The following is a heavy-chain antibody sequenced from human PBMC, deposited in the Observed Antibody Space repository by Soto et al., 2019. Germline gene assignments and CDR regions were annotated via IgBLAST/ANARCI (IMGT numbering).Heavy chain of an antibody. CDR1: GYTFTSYY. J-gene: IGHJ6*02. CDR2: INPSGGST. CDR3: ERTGRYARSRYYPHKSVLQDVLDG. V-gene: IGHV1-46*01. Sequence: ASVKVSCKASGYTFTSYYMHWVRPAPGQVLELMGIINPSGGSTSYAHKFQGRVTMNRDTSTSTVYMKLSSLRSEDTAVYYCERTGRYARSRYYPHKSVLQDVLDGRGQLTTVTVSS. D-gene: IGHD3-22*01.